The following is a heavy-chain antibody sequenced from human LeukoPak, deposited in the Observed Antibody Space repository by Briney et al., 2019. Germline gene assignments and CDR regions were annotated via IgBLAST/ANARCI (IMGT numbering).Heavy chain of an antibody. CDR2: INHSGST. Sequence: SETLSLTCAVYGGSFSGYYWSWIRQPPGKGLEWIGEINHSGSTNYNPSLKSRVTISVDTSKNQFSLKLSSVTAADTAVYYCARGRYCSSTSCVPFDYWSQGTLVTVSS. V-gene: IGHV4-34*01. J-gene: IGHJ4*02. CDR3: ARGRYCSSTSCVPFDY. D-gene: IGHD2-2*01. CDR1: GGSFSGYY.